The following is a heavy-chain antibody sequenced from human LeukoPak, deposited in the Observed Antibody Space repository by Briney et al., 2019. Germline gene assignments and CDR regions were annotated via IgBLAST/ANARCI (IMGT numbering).Heavy chain of an antibody. V-gene: IGHV4-38-2*02. CDR2: IYHSGST. CDR3: ARELKKSSGSYSDPFDY. Sequence: PSETLSLTCTVSGYSISSGYYWGWIRQPPGKGLEWIGSIYHSGSTYYNPSLKSRVTISVDTSKNQFSLKLSSVTAADTAVYYCARELKKSSGSYSDPFDYWGQGTLVTVSS. CDR1: GYSISSGYY. J-gene: IGHJ4*02. D-gene: IGHD1-26*01.